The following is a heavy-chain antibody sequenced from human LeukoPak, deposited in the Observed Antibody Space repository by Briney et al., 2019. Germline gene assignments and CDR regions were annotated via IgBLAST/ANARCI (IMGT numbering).Heavy chain of an antibody. CDR2: LSGSGVTT. D-gene: IGHD7-27*01. CDR3: AKSKNLGISGAFDY. J-gene: IGHJ4*02. CDR1: GFTFSNYA. V-gene: IGHV3-23*01. Sequence: PGGSLRLSRAASGFTFSNYAMSWVRQAPGKGLEWVSTLSGSGVTTYYADSVKGRFTISRDNSKNTLYLQMNSLRAEDTAVYYCAKSKNLGISGAFDYWGQGTLVTASS.